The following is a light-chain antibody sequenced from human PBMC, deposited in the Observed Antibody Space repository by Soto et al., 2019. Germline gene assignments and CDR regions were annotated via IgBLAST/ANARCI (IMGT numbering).Light chain of an antibody. CDR2: EVN. CDR3: CSFTSSNTHV. CDR1: SSDFGNYNL. V-gene: IGLV2-23*02. Sequence: QSALTQPASVSGSPGPSITISCPGTSSDFGNYNLVSWYQQHPGKVPKLSLFEVNKRPSGVSGRFSGSKSGNTASLTISGLQAEDEADYYCCSFTSSNTHVFGTGTRVPS. J-gene: IGLJ1*01.